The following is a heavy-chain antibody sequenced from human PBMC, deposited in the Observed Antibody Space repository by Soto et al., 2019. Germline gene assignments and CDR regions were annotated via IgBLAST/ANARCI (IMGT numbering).Heavy chain of an antibody. CDR3: ARDSGYSYRYTLDH. J-gene: IGHJ5*02. V-gene: IGHV4-59*01. D-gene: IGHD5-18*01. CDR2: IYYSGST. CDR1: GGSISSYY. Sequence: PSETLSLTCTVSGGSISSYYWSWIRQPPGKGLEWIGYIYYSGSTNYNPSLKSRVTISVDTSKNQFSLKLSSVTAADTAVYYCARDSGYSYRYTLDHWGQGTLVPVSS.